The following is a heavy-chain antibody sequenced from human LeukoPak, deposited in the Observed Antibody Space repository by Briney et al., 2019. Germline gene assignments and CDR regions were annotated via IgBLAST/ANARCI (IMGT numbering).Heavy chain of an antibody. CDR2: ISRSGTTI. V-gene: IGHV3-11*04. Sequence: GGSLRLSCTASGFTFGDYAMSWVRQGPGKGLEWVSYISRSGTTIYDADSVKGRFTISRDNAKNSLYLQMNSLRAEDTAVYYCARDREGYYFDYWGQGTLVTVSS. D-gene: IGHD3-10*01. CDR3: ARDREGYYFDY. CDR1: GFTFGDYA. J-gene: IGHJ4*02.